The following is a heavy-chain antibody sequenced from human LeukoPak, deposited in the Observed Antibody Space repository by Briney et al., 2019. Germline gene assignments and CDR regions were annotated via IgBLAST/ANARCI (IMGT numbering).Heavy chain of an antibody. CDR2: INPNSGGT. D-gene: IGHD6-13*01. J-gene: IGHJ4*02. CDR3: ARVAKSSSWQFDY. CDR1: GYTFTGYY. V-gene: IGHV1-2*06. Sequence: GASVKVSCKASGYTFTGYYMHWVRQAPGQGLEWMGRINPNSGGTNYAQKFQGRVTMTRDTSISTAYMELSRLRSDDTAVYCCARVAKSSSWQFDYWGQGTLVTVSS.